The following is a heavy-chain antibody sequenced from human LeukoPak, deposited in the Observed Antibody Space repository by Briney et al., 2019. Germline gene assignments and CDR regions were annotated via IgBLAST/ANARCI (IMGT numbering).Heavy chain of an antibody. CDR3: AKNYYGSGSYYNAGAFDI. J-gene: IGHJ3*02. CDR1: GFTFSSFW. Sequence: GGSLRLSCAASGFTFSSFWMHWVRQAPGQALGWVSGINAAGRSTSYAASATGRFTTSRDNAKNTLYLQMISLRAEDTAVYYCAKNYYGSGSYYNAGAFDIWGQGTMVTVSS. CDR2: INAAGRST. D-gene: IGHD3-10*01. V-gene: IGHV3-74*01.